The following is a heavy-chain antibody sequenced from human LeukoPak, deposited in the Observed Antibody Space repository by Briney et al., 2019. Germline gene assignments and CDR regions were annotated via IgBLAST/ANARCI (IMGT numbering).Heavy chain of an antibody. V-gene: IGHV4-39*01. D-gene: IGHD6-19*01. Sequence: SETLSLTRTVSGGSISNVGYYWAWIRQPPGKGLEWIGSIYYSGSTNYNPSLKSRLTISVDTSKNQFSLKLSSVTAADAAVYYCATLKTSGWYFDYWGQGTLVTVSS. CDR1: GGSISNVGYY. J-gene: IGHJ4*02. CDR2: IYYSGST. CDR3: ATLKTSGWYFDY.